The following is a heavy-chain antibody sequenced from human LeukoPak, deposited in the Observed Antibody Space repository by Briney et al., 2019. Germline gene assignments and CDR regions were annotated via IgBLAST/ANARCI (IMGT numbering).Heavy chain of an antibody. CDR3: ARHALYGEVDY. CDR2: IYYSGTT. D-gene: IGHD4-17*01. Sequence: PSETLSLTCTVSGGSISSYYWSWIRQPPGKGLEWIGYIYYSGTTNYNPSPKSRVTISMDTSKNQFSLKLSSVTAADTAVYYCARHALYGEVDYWGQGTLVTVSS. CDR1: GGSISSYY. V-gene: IGHV4-59*08. J-gene: IGHJ4*02.